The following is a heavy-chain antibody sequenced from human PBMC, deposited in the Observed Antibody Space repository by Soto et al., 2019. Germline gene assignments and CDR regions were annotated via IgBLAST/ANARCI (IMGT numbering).Heavy chain of an antibody. J-gene: IGHJ3*01. Sequence: EVQLVESGGGLVQPGESLRLSCAASGFTFDYYWMHWVRQAPGKGLVWVSRVHSDGTTTTYADSVKGRFTISRDNARNPLSLQMSSLRAADTAIDYCARGDRGGFDLWGHGTVVTVSS. D-gene: IGHD2-21*02. CDR3: ARGDRGGFDL. CDR1: GFTFDYYW. V-gene: IGHV3-74*01. CDR2: VHSDGTTT.